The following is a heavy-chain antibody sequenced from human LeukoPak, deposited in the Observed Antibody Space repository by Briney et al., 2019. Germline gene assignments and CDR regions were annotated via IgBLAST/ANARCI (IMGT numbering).Heavy chain of an antibody. J-gene: IGHJ5*02. CDR1: GGSISGYY. CDR3: ARDLGALRT. D-gene: IGHD3-3*01. Sequence: SETLSLTCTVSGGSISGYYWSWIRQPPGKGLEWIGYIFSSGSTNYNPSLKSRVTMSVDTSKNQFSLKLSSVTAADTAVYYCARDLGALRTWGQGTLVTVSS. CDR2: IFSSGST. V-gene: IGHV4-59*12.